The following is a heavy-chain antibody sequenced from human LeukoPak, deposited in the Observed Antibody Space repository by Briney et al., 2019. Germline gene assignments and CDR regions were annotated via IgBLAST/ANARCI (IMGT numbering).Heavy chain of an antibody. D-gene: IGHD6-19*01. J-gene: IGHJ6*03. CDR2: MNPNSGNT. Sequence: GASVKVSCKASGYTFAGYYMHWVRQAPGQGLEWMGWMNPNSGNTGYAQKFQGRVTITRNTSISTAYMELSSLRSENTAVYYCARRRAVAGRHYYYYMDVWGKGTTVTVSS. V-gene: IGHV1-8*03. CDR1: GYTFAGYY. CDR3: ARRRAVAGRHYYYYMDV.